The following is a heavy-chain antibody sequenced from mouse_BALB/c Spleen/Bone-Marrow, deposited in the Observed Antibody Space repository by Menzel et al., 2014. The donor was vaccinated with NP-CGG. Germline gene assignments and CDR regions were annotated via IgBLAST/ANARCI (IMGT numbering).Heavy chain of an antibody. CDR1: GFTFSTYA. J-gene: IGHJ4*01. D-gene: IGHD1-1*01. V-gene: IGHV5-6-5*01. CDR3: AREGCGSSYVVAMDY. CDR2: ISSGGST. Sequence: EVMLVESGGGLVKPGGSLKLSCAASGFTFSTYALSWVRQTPEKSLEWVASISSGGSTYYSDSVKGRFTISRDNARNILYLQMNSLRSEDTAMYYCAREGCGSSYVVAMDYCGQGPSGPVSS.